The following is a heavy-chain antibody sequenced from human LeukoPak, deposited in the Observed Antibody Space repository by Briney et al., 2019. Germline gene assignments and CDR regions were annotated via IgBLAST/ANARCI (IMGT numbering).Heavy chain of an antibody. CDR1: GFTFDDYA. Sequence: GGSLRLSCAASGFTFDDYAMHWVRQAPGKGLEWVSLISGDGGSTYYADSVKGRFTISRDNSKNSLYLQMNSLRTEDTALYYCAKDKFDDILTGYYGDAWGQGTTVTVSS. CDR3: AKDKFDDILTGYYGDA. J-gene: IGHJ6*02. CDR2: ISGDGGST. D-gene: IGHD3-9*01. V-gene: IGHV3-43*02.